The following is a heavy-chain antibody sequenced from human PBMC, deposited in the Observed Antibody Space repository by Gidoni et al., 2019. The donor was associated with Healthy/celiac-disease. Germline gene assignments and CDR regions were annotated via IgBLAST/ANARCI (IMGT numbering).Heavy chain of an antibody. CDR2: IYSGGRT. J-gene: IGHJ6*02. Sequence: EVQLVASGGGLIQPGRSLRLSCAASGLPVSSNYMGWVRLAPGQGLEGVSVIYSGGRTYYADSVKGRFTISRDNSKNTLYLQMNSLRAEDTAVYYCARVPAAIEVYYYYGMDVWGQGTTVTVSS. V-gene: IGHV3-53*01. CDR1: GLPVSSNY. D-gene: IGHD2-2*02. CDR3: ARVPAAIEVYYYYGMDV.